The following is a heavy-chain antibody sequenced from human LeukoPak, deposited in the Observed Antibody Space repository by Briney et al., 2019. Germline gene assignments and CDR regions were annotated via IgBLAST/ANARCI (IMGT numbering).Heavy chain of an antibody. Sequence: GGSLRLSCAASGFTVSSNYMSWVRQAPGKGLEWVSVIYSGGSTYYADSVKGRFTISRDNSKNTLYLQMNSLRAEDTAVYYCASATVTPISYYYYMDVWGKGTTVTVSS. CDR1: GFTVSSNY. J-gene: IGHJ6*03. CDR2: IYSGGST. V-gene: IGHV3-53*01. D-gene: IGHD4-17*01. CDR3: ASATVTPISYYYYMDV.